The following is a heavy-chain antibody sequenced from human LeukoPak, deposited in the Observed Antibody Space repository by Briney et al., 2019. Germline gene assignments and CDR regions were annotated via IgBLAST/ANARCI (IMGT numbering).Heavy chain of an antibody. D-gene: IGHD1-14*01. CDR3: TRDRSLAEYD. Sequence: GGSLRLSCAASGFTFSGHWMSWVRQAPGKGLEWVANINQGGSDKYYVDSVKGRFTISRDNANNLLYLQMNSLRGEDTAVYYCTRDRSLAEYDWGQGTLVTVAS. J-gene: IGHJ4*02. CDR1: GFTFSGHW. V-gene: IGHV3-7*01. CDR2: INQGGSDK.